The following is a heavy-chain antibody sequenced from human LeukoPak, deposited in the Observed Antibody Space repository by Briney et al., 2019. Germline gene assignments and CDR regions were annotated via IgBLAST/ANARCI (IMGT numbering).Heavy chain of an antibody. D-gene: IGHD3-22*01. CDR1: GGSISSSSYY. Sequence: PSETLSLTYTVSGGSISSSSYYWGWIRQPPGKGLEWIGSIYYSGSTYYNPSLKSRVTISVDMSKNQFSLKLSSVTAADTAVYYCARVSRIVVALDAFDIWGQGTMVTVSS. V-gene: IGHV4-39*07. CDR2: IYYSGST. J-gene: IGHJ3*02. CDR3: ARVSRIVVALDAFDI.